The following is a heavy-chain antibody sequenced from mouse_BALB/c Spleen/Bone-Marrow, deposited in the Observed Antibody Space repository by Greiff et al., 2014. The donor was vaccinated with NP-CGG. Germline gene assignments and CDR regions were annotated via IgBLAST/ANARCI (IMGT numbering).Heavy chain of an antibody. J-gene: IGHJ4*01. Sequence: EVQLQESGGGLVQPGGSRKLSCAASGFTFSSFGMHWVRQAPEKGLEWVAYISNGSSPIYYADTVKGRFTISRDNPKNTLFLQMTSLRSADTAMYYCARKGAMITHYYAMDYWGQGTSVTVSS. V-gene: IGHV5-17*02. D-gene: IGHD2-4*01. CDR2: ISNGSSPI. CDR1: GFTFSSFG. CDR3: ARKGAMITHYYAMDY.